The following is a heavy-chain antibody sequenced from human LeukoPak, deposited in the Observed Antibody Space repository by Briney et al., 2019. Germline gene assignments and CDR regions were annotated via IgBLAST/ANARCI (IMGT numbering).Heavy chain of an antibody. D-gene: IGHD1-26*01. CDR1: GGSISSSSYY. Sequence: SETLSLTCTVSGGSISSSSYYWGWIRQPPGKGLEWIGSIYYSGSTYYNPSLKSRVTISVDTSKNQFSLKLSSVTAADTAVYYCARDLGGATGYFDYWGQGTLVAVSS. CDR3: ARDLGGATGYFDY. CDR2: IYYSGST. V-gene: IGHV4-39*07. J-gene: IGHJ4*02.